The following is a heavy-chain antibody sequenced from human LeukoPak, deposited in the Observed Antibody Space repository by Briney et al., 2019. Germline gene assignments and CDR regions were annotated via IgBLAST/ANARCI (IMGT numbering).Heavy chain of an antibody. D-gene: IGHD2-15*01. V-gene: IGHV3-30*18. J-gene: IGHJ6*02. CDR3: AKGVGIVVDYYYYGMDV. Sequence: GGSLRVSCAASGFTFSSYGMHWVRQAPGKGLEWVAVISYDGSNKYYADSVKGRFTISRDNSKNTLYLQMNSLRAEDTAVYYCAKGVGIVVDYYYYGMDVWGQGTTVTVSS. CDR1: GFTFSSYG. CDR2: ISYDGSNK.